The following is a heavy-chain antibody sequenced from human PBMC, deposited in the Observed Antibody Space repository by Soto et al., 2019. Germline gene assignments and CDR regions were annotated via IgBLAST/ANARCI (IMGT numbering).Heavy chain of an antibody. V-gene: IGHV3-74*01. Sequence: EVQLVESGGGLVQPGGSLRLSCAASGLIFSNYKMHWVRQAPGKGLVWVSRINTDGSITDYADSVKGRFTVSRDNAKNTTYLQMNSLTADDTAVYYCARDTNGLHYWGQGTLVTVSS. D-gene: IGHD2-8*01. CDR2: INTDGSIT. J-gene: IGHJ4*02. CDR3: ARDTNGLHY. CDR1: GLIFSNYK.